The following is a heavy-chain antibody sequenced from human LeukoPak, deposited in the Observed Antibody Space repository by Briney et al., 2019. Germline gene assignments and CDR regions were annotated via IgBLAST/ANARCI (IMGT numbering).Heavy chain of an antibody. Sequence: GGSLRLSCAASGFTFSSYWMHWVRQVPGKGLVWVSRINSDGSSTSYADSVKGRFTISRDNAKNTLYLQMNSLRAEDTAVYYCARERGLYSGSSIDYWGQGTLVTVSS. D-gene: IGHD1-26*01. CDR1: GFTFSSYW. V-gene: IGHV3-74*01. CDR2: INSDGSST. J-gene: IGHJ4*02. CDR3: ARERGLYSGSSIDY.